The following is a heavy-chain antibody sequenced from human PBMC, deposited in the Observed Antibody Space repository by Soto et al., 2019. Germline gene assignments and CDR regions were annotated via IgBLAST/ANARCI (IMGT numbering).Heavy chain of an antibody. D-gene: IGHD3-10*01. CDR3: AKLGSFRPGDYYFDY. CDR1: GFTFSSYA. J-gene: IGHJ4*02. V-gene: IGHV3-23*01. CDR2: ISGSGGST. Sequence: GGSLRLSCAASGFTFSSYAMSWVRQAPGKGLEWVSAISGSGGSTYYADSVKGRFTISRDNSKNTLYLQMNSLRAEDTAVCYCAKLGSFRPGDYYFDYWGQGTLVTVSS.